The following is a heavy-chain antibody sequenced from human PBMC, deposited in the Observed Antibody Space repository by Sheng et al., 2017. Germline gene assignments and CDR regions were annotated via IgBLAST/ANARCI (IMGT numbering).Heavy chain of an antibody. CDR2: IYHSGST. Sequence: QVQLQESGPGLVKPSETLSLTCAVSGYSISSGYYWCWIRQPPGKGLEWIGSIYHSGSTYYNPSLKSRVTISVDTSKNQFSLKLSSVTAADTAVYYCASLILSRYYDFWSGYYWHYWGQGTLVTVSS. D-gene: IGHD3-3*01. J-gene: IGHJ4*02. V-gene: IGHV4-38-2*01. CDR3: ASLILSRYYDFWSGYYWHY. CDR1: GYSISSGYY.